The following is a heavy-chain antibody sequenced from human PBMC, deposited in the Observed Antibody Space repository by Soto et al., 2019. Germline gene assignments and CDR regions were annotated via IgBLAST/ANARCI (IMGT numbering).Heavy chain of an antibody. V-gene: IGHV4-39*02. CDR2: IYYSGST. CDR1: GGSISSSSYY. D-gene: IGHD6-25*01. Sequence: QLQLQESGPGLVKPSETLSLTCTVSGGSISSSSYYWGWIRQPPGKGLEWIGSIYYSGSTFYSPSLRSRVTISVDTSKNQCSLRVSSVTAADTAVYYCAREYSSAPDYWGQGTLVTVSS. CDR3: AREYSSAPDY. J-gene: IGHJ4*02.